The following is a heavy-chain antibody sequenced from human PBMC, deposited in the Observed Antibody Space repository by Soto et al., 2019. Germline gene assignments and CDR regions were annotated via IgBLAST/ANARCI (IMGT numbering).Heavy chain of an antibody. D-gene: IGHD1-1*01. Sequence: PSETLSLTCTVSGGSISSYYWSWIRQPPGKGLEWIGYIYYSGSTNYNPSLKSRVTISVDTSKNQFSLKLSSVTAADTAVYYCARTGAALDYWGQGTLVTVS. J-gene: IGHJ4*02. CDR1: GGSISSYY. CDR2: IYYSGST. V-gene: IGHV4-59*01. CDR3: ARTGAALDY.